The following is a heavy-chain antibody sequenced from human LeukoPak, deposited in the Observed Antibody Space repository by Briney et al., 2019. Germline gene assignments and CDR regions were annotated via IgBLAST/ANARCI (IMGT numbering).Heavy chain of an antibody. CDR1: GDSISSGSYY. J-gene: IGHJ6*03. V-gene: IGHV4-61*02. CDR3: ASRHSKQQPYYYYMDI. D-gene: IGHD6-13*01. CDR2: IHSNGDT. Sequence: PSETLSLTCTVSGDSISSGSYYWSWIRQPAGKGLEWIGRIHSNGDTKFTPSLKSRVTISLDTSKNQFSLKLSSATAADTAVYYCASRHSKQQPYYYYMDIWGKGTTVTVSS.